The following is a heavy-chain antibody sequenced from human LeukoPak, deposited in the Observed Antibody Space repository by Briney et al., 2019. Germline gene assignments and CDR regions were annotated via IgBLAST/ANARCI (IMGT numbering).Heavy chain of an antibody. V-gene: IGHV3-66*02. J-gene: IGHJ3*02. D-gene: IGHD6-19*01. CDR2: IYSGGST. CDR1: GLTVSGNH. Sequence: GGSLTLSCAASGLTVSGNHMSWVRQAPGKGLEWVSVIYSGGSTYYADSVKGRFTISRDNSKSTLYLQMNSLRAEDTAVYYCTRGPYSSGWYPSAFDIWGQGTMVTVSS. CDR3: TRGPYSSGWYPSAFDI.